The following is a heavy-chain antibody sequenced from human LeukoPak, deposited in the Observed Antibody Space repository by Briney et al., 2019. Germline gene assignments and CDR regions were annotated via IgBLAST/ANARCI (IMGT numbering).Heavy chain of an antibody. J-gene: IGHJ6*03. V-gene: IGHV3-53*01. Sequence: PGGSLRLSCAASGFTFSSYSMNWVRQAPGKGLEWVSVIYSGGSTYYADSVKGRFTISRDNSKNTLYLQMNSLRAEDTAVYYCARDTEGSVDYYYMDVWGKGTTVTASS. CDR3: ARDTEGSVDYYYMDV. CDR1: GFTFSSYS. CDR2: IYSGGST.